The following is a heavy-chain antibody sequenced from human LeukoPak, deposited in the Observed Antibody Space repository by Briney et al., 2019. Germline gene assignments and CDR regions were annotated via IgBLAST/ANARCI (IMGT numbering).Heavy chain of an antibody. D-gene: IGHD2-15*01. J-gene: IGHJ3*02. V-gene: IGHV4-34*01. CDR3: ARGPQYCSDGSCYSYAFDI. CDR2: INHSGST. Sequence: PSETLSLTCAVYGGSFSDYYWSWLRQPPGKGLEWIGEINHSGSTNYNPSLKSRVTISVDTSKNQFSLKLSSVTAADTAVYYCARGPQYCSDGSCYSYAFDIWGQGTMVTVSS. CDR1: GGSFSDYY.